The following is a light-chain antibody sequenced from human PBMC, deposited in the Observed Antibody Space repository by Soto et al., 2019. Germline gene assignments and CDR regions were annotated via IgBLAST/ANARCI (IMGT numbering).Light chain of an antibody. CDR2: DAS. J-gene: IGKJ1*01. Sequence: EIVLSQSPATLSLSPGERATLSCGASQSVGSYLAWYQHIPGQAPRLLIYDASKRATGIPARFSGSGSGTDFTLTISSLEPEDFAVYYCQQRSNWPPTWTFGQGTKVEVK. CDR3: QQRSNWPPTWT. CDR1: QSVGSY. V-gene: IGKV3-11*01.